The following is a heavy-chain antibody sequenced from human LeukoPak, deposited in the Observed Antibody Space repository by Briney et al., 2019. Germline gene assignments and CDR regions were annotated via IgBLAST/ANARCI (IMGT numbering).Heavy chain of an antibody. CDR2: IIPIFGTA. V-gene: IGHV1-69*05. CDR3: ARTANYYYYYMDV. J-gene: IGHJ6*03. Sequence: ASVKVSCKASGGTFSSYAISWVRQAPGQGLEWMGRIIPIFGTANYAQKFQGRVTITTDESTSTAYMELSSLRSEDTAVYYCARTANYYYYYMDVWGKGTTVTVSS. D-gene: IGHD2-21*02. CDR1: GGTFSSYA.